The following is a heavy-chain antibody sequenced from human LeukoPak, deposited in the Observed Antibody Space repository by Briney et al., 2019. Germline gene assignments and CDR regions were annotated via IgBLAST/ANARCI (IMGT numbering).Heavy chain of an antibody. D-gene: IGHD6-19*01. CDR1: GYTFTSYG. Sequence: ASVKVSCRASGYTFTSYGISWVRQAPGQGLEWMGWISAYNGNTNYAQKFQGRVTITADKSTSTAYMELSSLRSEDTAVYYCARDPRSSSGWYFPYYYYMDVWGKGTTVTVSS. CDR2: ISAYNGNT. J-gene: IGHJ6*03. CDR3: ARDPRSSSGWYFPYYYYMDV. V-gene: IGHV1-18*01.